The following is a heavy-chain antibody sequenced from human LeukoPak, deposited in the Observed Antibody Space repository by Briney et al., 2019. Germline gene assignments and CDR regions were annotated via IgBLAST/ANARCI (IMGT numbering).Heavy chain of an antibody. D-gene: IGHD6-19*01. Sequence: QPGGSLRLSCAASGFTFSNYVMHWVRQAPGKGLEWVAFIRYDGGNKNYADSVKGRFTISRDNSKNTLYLQMNSLRAEDTAVYYCARDRHSSGWYMDYWGQGTLVTVTS. CDR2: IRYDGGNK. CDR1: GFTFSNYV. J-gene: IGHJ4*02. CDR3: ARDRHSSGWYMDY. V-gene: IGHV3-30*02.